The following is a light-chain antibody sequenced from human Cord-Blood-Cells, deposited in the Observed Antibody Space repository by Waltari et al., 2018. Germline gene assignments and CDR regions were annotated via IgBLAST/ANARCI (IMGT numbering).Light chain of an antibody. V-gene: IGLV2-14*01. J-gene: IGLJ2*01. Sequence: QSALTQPASASGSPGQPIPISCPGTSSDVRGYNYASWYQQHPGKAPKLMIYDVSQRPSGVSNRFSGSKSGNTAYLTISGLQAEDEADYYCSSDTSSSTLVFGGGTKLTVL. CDR1: SSDVRGYNY. CDR2: DVS. CDR3: SSDTSSSTLV.